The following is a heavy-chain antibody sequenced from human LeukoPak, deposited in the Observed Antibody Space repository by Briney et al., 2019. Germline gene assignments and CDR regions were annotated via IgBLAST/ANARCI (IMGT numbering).Heavy chain of an antibody. CDR3: ATPRVGYCSGGSCYWFDP. Sequence: ASVKVSCMASGGTFSSYAISWVRQTPGRGREWMGGIIPIFGTANYAQKFQGRVTITADESTSTAYMELSSLRSGDTAVYYCATPRVGYCSGGSCYWFDPWGQGTLVTVSS. J-gene: IGHJ5*02. V-gene: IGHV1-69*13. CDR1: GGTFSSYA. CDR2: IIPIFGTA. D-gene: IGHD2-15*01.